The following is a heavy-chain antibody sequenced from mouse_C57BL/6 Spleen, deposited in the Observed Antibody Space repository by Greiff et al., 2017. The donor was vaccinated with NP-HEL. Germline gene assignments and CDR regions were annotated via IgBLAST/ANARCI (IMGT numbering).Heavy chain of an antibody. CDR2: IDPNSGGT. D-gene: IGHD1-1*01. V-gene: IGHV1-72*01. CDR1: GYTFTSYW. J-gene: IGHJ2*01. CDR3: ARSGHYYGSSYGGDFDY. Sequence: QVQLKQPGAELVKPGASVKLSCKASGYTFTSYWMHWVKQRPGRGLEWIGRIDPNSGGTKYNEKFKSKATLTVDKPSSTAYMQLSSLTSEDSAVYYCARSGHYYGSSYGGDFDYWGQGTTLTVSS.